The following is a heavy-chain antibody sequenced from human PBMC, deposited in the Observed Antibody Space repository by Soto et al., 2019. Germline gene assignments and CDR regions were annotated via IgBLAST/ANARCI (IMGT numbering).Heavy chain of an antibody. CDR3: AATSPDHHDRSGFWGYFDY. D-gene: IGHD3-22*01. J-gene: IGHJ4*02. V-gene: IGHV1-46*01. CDR1: GYTFTSYY. CDR2: INPSGGST. Sequence: ASVKVSCKASGYTFTSYYMHWVRQAPGQGLEWMGIINPSGGSTSYAQKFQGRVTMTRDTSTSTSYMELSSLESEDTAVYYCAATSPDHHDRSGFWGYFDYWGQGTRVTVSS.